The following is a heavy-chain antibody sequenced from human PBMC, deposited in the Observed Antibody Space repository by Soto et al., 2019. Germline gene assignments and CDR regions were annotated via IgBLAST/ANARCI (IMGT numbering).Heavy chain of an antibody. V-gene: IGHV3-21*01. CDR1: GFTFSSYS. D-gene: IGHD3-22*01. J-gene: IGHJ4*02. CDR3: ARGGALGYSSASSGYYAY. CDR2: ISSISSYI. Sequence: GSLILSCAASGFTFSSYSMNLVPQAPGKGLEWVSSISSISSYIYYADSVKGRFTISRDNTKNSLYLQMNSLRAEETALYYCARGGALGYSSASSGYYAYWGQGTLVTVSS.